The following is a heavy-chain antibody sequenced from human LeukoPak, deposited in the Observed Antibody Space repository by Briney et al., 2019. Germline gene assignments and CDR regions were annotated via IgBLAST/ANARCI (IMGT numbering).Heavy chain of an antibody. V-gene: IGHV1-18*01. CDR3: ARGNWGLLWFGEASDYYGMDV. Sequence: GASVKVSCKASGYTFTSYGISWVRQAPGQGLEWMGWISAYNGSTNYAQKLQGRVTMTTDASTSTAYMELRSLRSDDTAVYYCARGNWGLLWFGEASDYYGMDVWGQGTTVTVSS. J-gene: IGHJ6*02. CDR2: ISAYNGST. CDR1: GYTFTSYG. D-gene: IGHD3-10*01.